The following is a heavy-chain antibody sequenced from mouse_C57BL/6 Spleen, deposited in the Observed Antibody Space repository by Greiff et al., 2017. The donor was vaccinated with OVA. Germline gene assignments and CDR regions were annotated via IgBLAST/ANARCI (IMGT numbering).Heavy chain of an antibody. CDR3: ARNYYGSSSYWYFDV. V-gene: IGHV1-82*01. CDR1: GYAFSSSW. CDR2: IYPGDGDT. D-gene: IGHD1-1*01. Sequence: VHLVESGPELVKPGASVKISCKASGYAFSSSWMNWVKQRPGKGLEWIGRIYPGDGDTNYNGKFKGKATLTADKSSSTAYMQLSSLTSEDSAVYFCARNYYGSSSYWYFDVWGTGTTVTVSS. J-gene: IGHJ1*03.